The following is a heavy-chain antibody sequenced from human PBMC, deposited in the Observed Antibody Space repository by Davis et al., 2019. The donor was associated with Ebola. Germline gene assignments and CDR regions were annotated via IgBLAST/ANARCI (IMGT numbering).Heavy chain of an antibody. CDR3: AKGGIVVVIPWGYFDL. V-gene: IGHV3-43*02. CDR1: GFTFDDYA. D-gene: IGHD2-21*01. Sequence: GGSLTLSCAASGFTFDDYAMHWVRQAPGKGLEWVSLISGDGGITYYADSVKGRFTISRDNSKNSLYLQMNSLRTEDTALYYCAKGGIVVVIPWGYFDLWGRGTLVTVSS. J-gene: IGHJ2*01. CDR2: ISGDGGIT.